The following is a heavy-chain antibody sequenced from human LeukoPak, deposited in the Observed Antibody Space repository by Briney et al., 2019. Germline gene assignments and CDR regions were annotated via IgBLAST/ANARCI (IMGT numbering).Heavy chain of an antibody. CDR1: GFTFSSYA. J-gene: IGHJ1*01. D-gene: IGHD2-15*01. V-gene: IGHV3-23*01. CDR2: ISGSGGST. Sequence: GGSLRLSCAASGFTFSSYAMSWVRQAPGKGLEWVSAISGSGGSTYYADSVKGRFTISRDNSKNTLYLQMNSLRAEDTAVYYCAPRGHCSGGSCYFSEYFQHWGQGTLVTVSS. CDR3: APRGHCSGGSCYFSEYFQH.